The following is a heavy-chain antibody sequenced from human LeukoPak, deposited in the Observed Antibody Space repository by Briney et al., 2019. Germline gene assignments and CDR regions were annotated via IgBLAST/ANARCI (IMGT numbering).Heavy chain of an antibody. CDR3: ALHYYDSSGQRPFDY. CDR2: IYTSGST. J-gene: IGHJ4*02. Sequence: PSETLSLTCTVSGGSISSGSYYWSWIRQPAGKGLEWIGRIYTSGSTNYNPSLKSRVTISVDTSKNQFSLKLSSVTAADTAVYYCALHYYDSSGQRPFDYWGQGTLVTVSS. D-gene: IGHD3-22*01. CDR1: GGSISSGSYY. V-gene: IGHV4-61*02.